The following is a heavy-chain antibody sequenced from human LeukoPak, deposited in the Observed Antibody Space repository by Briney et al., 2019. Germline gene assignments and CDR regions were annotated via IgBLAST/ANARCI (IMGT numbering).Heavy chain of an antibody. D-gene: IGHD2/OR15-2a*01. Sequence: GGSLRLSCAATGFTFSTFGMHWVRQPPGKGLEWVAFIRYDASNKYYEDSVKGRFTISRDNSKNEVYLEMSRLRPEDSALYYCVKDYFFEAHDGWGRGTLVTVSS. J-gene: IGHJ4*02. CDR1: GFTFSTFG. CDR2: IRYDASNK. CDR3: VKDYFFEAHDG. V-gene: IGHV3-30*02.